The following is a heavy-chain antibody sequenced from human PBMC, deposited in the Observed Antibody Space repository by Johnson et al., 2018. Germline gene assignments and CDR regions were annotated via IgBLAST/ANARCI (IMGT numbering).Heavy chain of an antibody. CDR1: GFTFNRYW. CDR3: SRHRRSEPFNI. V-gene: IGHV3-7*01. J-gene: IGHJ3*02. D-gene: IGHD1-14*01. CDR2: IKEAGSEK. Sequence: VQLVQSGGGLVQPRGSLRLSCVASGFTFNRYWMSWVRQSPGKGLEWVAAIKEAGSEKSYMASVKGRFTISRDNAKNSLYLQMNNLRVEDTAVYYCSRHRRSEPFNIWGQGTMVTVSS.